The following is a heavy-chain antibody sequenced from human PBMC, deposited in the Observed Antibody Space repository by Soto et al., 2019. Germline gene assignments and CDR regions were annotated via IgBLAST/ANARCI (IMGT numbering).Heavy chain of an antibody. V-gene: IGHV4-34*02. CDR3: ARYGSGWYIFFDY. Sequence: QVQIQQWGAGLLKPSETLSLTCAVYGGSFSGYYWSWIRQPPGKGLEWIGEINHSGNTNYNPSLKSRVPXSXDXXNNQLSLKLSSVTAADTAVYYCARYGSGWYIFFDYWGQGTLVTVSS. J-gene: IGHJ4*02. CDR2: INHSGNT. D-gene: IGHD6-19*01. CDR1: GGSFSGYY.